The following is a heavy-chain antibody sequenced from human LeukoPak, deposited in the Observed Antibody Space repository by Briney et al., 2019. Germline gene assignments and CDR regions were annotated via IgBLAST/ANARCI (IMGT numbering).Heavy chain of an antibody. Sequence: GESLKISCKGSGYRFSNAWIGWVRQMPGKGLEWMGIIYPGDSDTRYSPSFQGQVTISADKSISTAYLQWSSLKASDTAMYYCARILSSIFLEWYPFDYWGQGTLVTVSS. CDR3: ARILSSIFLEWYPFDY. CDR2: IYPGDSDT. J-gene: IGHJ4*02. D-gene: IGHD3-3*01. V-gene: IGHV5-51*01. CDR1: GYRFSNAW.